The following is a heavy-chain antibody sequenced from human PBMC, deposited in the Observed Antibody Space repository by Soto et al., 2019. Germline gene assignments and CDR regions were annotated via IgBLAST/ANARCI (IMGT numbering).Heavy chain of an antibody. CDR3: ARSGPDYYDYYGMDV. V-gene: IGHV1-69*01. D-gene: IGHD3-10*01. CDR2: VIPIFGTA. CDR1: GGTFSSYA. Sequence: QVQLVQSGAEVKKPGSSVEVSCKASGGTFSSYAISWVRQAPGQGLEWMGGVIPIFGTANYAQKFQGRVTIAADESTSTAYMELSSLRSEDTAVYYCARSGPDYYDYYGMDVWGQGTTVTVSS. J-gene: IGHJ6*02.